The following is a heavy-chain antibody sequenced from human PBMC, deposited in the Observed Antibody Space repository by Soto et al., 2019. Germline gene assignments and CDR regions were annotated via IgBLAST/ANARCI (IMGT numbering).Heavy chain of an antibody. D-gene: IGHD6-13*01. J-gene: IGHJ4*02. CDR3: ATGRTIPAAGTHFDY. V-gene: IGHV3-23*01. Sequence: EVQLLESGGGLVQPGGSLRLSCAASGFTFSSYAMSWVRQAPGKGLAWVSAISGSGGSTYYADSVKGRFPISRDNSKNTLYLQMNSLKAEDTAVYYCATGRTIPAAGTHFDYWGQETLVTVSS. CDR1: GFTFSSYA. CDR2: ISGSGGST.